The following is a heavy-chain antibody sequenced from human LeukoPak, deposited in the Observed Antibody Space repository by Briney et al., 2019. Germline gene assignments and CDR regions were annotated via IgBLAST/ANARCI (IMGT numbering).Heavy chain of an antibody. D-gene: IGHD3-22*01. J-gene: IGHJ4*02. CDR1: GFTFSNYL. V-gene: IGHV3-21*01. Sequence: GGSLRLSCVGSGFTFSNYLMNWVRQAPGKGLEWVSSISSSSSYIYYADSVKGRFTISRDNAKNSLYLQMNSLRAEDTAVYYCARVQYYYDSSGYYSDTGSFDYWGQGTLVTVSS. CDR2: ISSSSSYI. CDR3: ARVQYYYDSSGYYSDTGSFDY.